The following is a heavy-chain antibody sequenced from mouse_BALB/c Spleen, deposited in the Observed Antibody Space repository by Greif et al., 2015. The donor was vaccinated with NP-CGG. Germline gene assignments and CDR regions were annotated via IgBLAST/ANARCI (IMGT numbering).Heavy chain of an antibody. V-gene: IGHV1-77*01. CDR3: ASLDYYGSSFYAMDY. CDR2: IYPGSGST. Sequence: VMLVESGPELVKPGASVKMSCKASGYTFTDYVISWVKQRTGQGLEWIGEIYPGSGSTYYNEKFKGKATLTADKSSNTAYMQLSSLTSEDSAVYFCASLDYYGSSFYAMDYWGQGTSVTVSS. CDR1: GYTFTDYV. J-gene: IGHJ4*01. D-gene: IGHD1-1*01.